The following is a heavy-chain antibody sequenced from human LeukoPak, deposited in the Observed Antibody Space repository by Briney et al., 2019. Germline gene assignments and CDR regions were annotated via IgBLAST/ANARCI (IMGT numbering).Heavy chain of an antibody. CDR3: ARAAQLLYPYYYYDMDV. J-gene: IGHJ6*03. D-gene: IGHD2-2*02. V-gene: IGHV4-4*07. Sequence: PSETLSLTCTVSGGSISSYYWSWIRQPAGKGLEWVAGIFTSGSTNYNPSLKSRVTISVDTSKNQFSLKLSSVTAADTAVYYCARAAQLLYPYYYYDMDVWGKGTTVTVSS. CDR1: GGSISSYY. CDR2: IFTSGST.